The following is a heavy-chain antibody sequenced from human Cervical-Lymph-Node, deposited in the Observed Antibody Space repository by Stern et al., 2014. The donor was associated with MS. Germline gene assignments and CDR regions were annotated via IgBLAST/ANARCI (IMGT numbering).Heavy chain of an antibody. Sequence: VQLVESGGGVVQPGRSLRLSCATSGFTFSTYAIHWVRQAPGKGLEWVAVLSYDGNNQYCADSVKGRFTISRDNSKNTLYLQMNSLTDEDTAVYYCARDPLAGTGAYFDYWGQGALVTVSS. CDR2: LSYDGNNQ. D-gene: IGHD6-19*01. J-gene: IGHJ4*02. CDR1: GFTFSTYA. V-gene: IGHV3-30-3*01. CDR3: ARDPLAGTGAYFDY.